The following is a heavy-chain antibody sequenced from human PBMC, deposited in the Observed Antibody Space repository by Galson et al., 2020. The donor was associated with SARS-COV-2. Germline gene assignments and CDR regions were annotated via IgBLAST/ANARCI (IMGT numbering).Heavy chain of an antibody. D-gene: IGHD6-19*01. Sequence: HGESLKISCQGSGYSFTSYWISWVRQMPGKGLEWMGRIDPSDSYTNYSPSFQGQVTISADKSISTAYLQWSSLKASDTAMYYCAAVAGGFVPYYFDYWGQGTLVTVSS. J-gene: IGHJ4*02. CDR2: IDPSDSYT. CDR3: AAVAGGFVPYYFDY. V-gene: IGHV5-10-1*04. CDR1: GYSFTSYW.